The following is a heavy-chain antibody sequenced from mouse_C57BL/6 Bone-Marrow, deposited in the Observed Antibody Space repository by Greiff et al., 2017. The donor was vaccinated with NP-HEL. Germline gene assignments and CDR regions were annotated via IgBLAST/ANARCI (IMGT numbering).Heavy chain of an antibody. V-gene: IGHV5-17*01. CDR1: GFTFSDYG. CDR3: ARGGTPFDY. CDR2: ISSGSSTI. J-gene: IGHJ2*01. D-gene: IGHD1-1*01. Sequence: EVKLMESGGGLVKPGGSLKLSCAASGFTFSDYGTHWVRQAPEKGLEWVAYISSGSSTIYYADTVKGRFTISRDNAKNTLFLQMTSLRSEDTAMYYCARGGTPFDYWGQGTTLTVSS.